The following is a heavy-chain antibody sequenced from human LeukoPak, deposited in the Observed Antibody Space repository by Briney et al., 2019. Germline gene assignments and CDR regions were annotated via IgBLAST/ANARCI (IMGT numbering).Heavy chain of an antibody. J-gene: IGHJ6*02. V-gene: IGHV6-1*01. CDR2: TYYRSKWYN. Sequence: QTLSLTCAVFGVSVFGHSAAWNWIRQSPSRGLEWVGRTYYRSKWYNDFAVSVKSRMTINPDTSRNQFYMQLISVTPDDTAVYYCARGVSSGSDKHPNYYYSGMDVWGQGTTVTVSS. D-gene: IGHD6-19*01. CDR1: GVSVFGHSAA. CDR3: ARGVSSGSDKHPNYYYSGMDV.